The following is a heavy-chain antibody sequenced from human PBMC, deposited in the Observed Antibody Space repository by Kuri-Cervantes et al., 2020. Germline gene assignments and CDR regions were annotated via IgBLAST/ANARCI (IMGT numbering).Heavy chain of an antibody. J-gene: IGHJ4*02. CDR1: GGSFSGYY. D-gene: IGHD3-16*01. V-gene: IGHV4-34*01. CDR3: ARGVNTSKVDY. CDR2: INHSGST. Sequence: GSLRLSCAVYGGSFSGYYWSWIRQPPGKGLEWIGEINHSGSTNYNPSLKSRVTISVDTSKNQFSLKLSSVTAADTAVYYCARGVNTSKVDYWGQGTLVTVSS.